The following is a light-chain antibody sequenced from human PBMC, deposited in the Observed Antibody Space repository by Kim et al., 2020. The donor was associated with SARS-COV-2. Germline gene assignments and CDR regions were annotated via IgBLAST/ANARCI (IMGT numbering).Light chain of an antibody. CDR2: GAS. Sequence: ETVMTQSPATLSVSPGERATLSCRANESVSINLAWYQQKPGQAPRPLIYGASTRATGIPARFSGSGSGTEFTLTISSLQSEDFAVYHCQQYNNWYSFGQGTKVDIK. J-gene: IGKJ2*03. CDR1: ESVSIN. CDR3: QQYNNWYS. V-gene: IGKV3D-15*01.